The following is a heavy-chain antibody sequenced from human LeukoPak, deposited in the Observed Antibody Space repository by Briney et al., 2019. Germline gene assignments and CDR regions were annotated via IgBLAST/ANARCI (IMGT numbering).Heavy chain of an antibody. Sequence: PGGSLRLSCAASGFTFSSYEMNWVRQAPGKGLEWVSYISGSGSTIYYADSVKGRFTISRDNAKNSLYLQMNSLRAEDTAVYYCARWNNRNWTPDYWGQGTLVTVSS. CDR1: GFTFSSYE. D-gene: IGHD2/OR15-2a*01. V-gene: IGHV3-48*03. J-gene: IGHJ4*02. CDR3: ARWNNRNWTPDY. CDR2: ISGSGSTI.